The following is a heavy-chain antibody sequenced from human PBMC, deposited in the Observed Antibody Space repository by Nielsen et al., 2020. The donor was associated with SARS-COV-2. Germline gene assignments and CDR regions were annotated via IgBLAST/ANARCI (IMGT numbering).Heavy chain of an antibody. Sequence: GGSLRLSCTASGFTFSSYSMNWVRQAPGKGLEWVSYITSRSSTIYYADSVKGRFTMSRDNAKNSLYLQMNSLRAEDTAVYYCARSSADTAMVNWFDPWGQGTLVTVSS. D-gene: IGHD5-18*01. CDR3: ARSSADTAMVNWFDP. CDR1: GFTFSSYS. V-gene: IGHV3-48*01. CDR2: ITSRSSTI. J-gene: IGHJ5*02.